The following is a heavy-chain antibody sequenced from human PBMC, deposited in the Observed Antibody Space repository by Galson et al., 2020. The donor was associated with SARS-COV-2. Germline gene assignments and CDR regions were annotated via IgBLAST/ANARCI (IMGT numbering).Heavy chain of an antibody. CDR1: GGSFSGYS. V-gene: IGHV4-34*01. Sequence: SETLSLTCAVYGGSFSGYSWSWIRQPPGQGLEWIGEINHSGSTNYNPSLKSRVTISVDTSKNQFSLTLSSVTAADTAVYYCARIGYCSGGSCYRTYYYYYMDVWGKGTTVTVSS. J-gene: IGHJ6*03. CDR3: ARIGYCSGGSCYRTYYYYYMDV. CDR2: INHSGST. D-gene: IGHD2-15*01.